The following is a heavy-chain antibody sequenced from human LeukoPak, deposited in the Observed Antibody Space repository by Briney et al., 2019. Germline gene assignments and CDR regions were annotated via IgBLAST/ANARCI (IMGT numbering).Heavy chain of an antibody. V-gene: IGHV3-23*01. D-gene: IGHD2/OR15-2a*01. Sequence: GGSLRLSCAASGFTFSSYAMNWVRQAPGKGLEWVSDISGSGGSRYYADSVKGRSTISRDNSKNTLYLQMNSLRAEDTAVYYCAKNISYYFDYWGQGTLVTVSS. J-gene: IGHJ4*02. CDR1: GFTFSSYA. CDR3: AKNISYYFDY. CDR2: ISGSGGSR.